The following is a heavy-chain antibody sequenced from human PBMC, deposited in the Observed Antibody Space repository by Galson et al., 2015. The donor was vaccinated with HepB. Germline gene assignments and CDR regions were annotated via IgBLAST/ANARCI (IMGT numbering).Heavy chain of an antibody. V-gene: IGHV3-30*18. J-gene: IGHJ6*02. Sequence: SLRLSCAASGFTFSSYGMHWVRQAPGKGLEWVAVISYDGSNKYYADSVKGRFTISRDNSKNTLYLQMNSLRAEDTAVYYCAKDRDFWSGYYNQGRHYYYYGMDVWGQGTTVTVSS. CDR1: GFTFSSYG. CDR3: AKDRDFWSGYYNQGRHYYYYGMDV. D-gene: IGHD3-3*01. CDR2: ISYDGSNK.